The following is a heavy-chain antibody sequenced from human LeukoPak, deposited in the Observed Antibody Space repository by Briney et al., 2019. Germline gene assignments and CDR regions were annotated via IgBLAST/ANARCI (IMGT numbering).Heavy chain of an antibody. CDR2: VNRDGSET. J-gene: IGHJ5*02. CDR1: GFALSSHW. Sequence: GGSLRLSCAASGFALSSHWMTWVRQVPGRGPEWVANVNRDGSETYYLDSVKGRFTISKDNAKNSLYLQMNSLRAEDTAVYYCARGADSSWYFPNWFDPWGQGTLVTVSS. V-gene: IGHV3-7*03. CDR3: ARGADSSWYFPNWFDP. D-gene: IGHD6-13*01.